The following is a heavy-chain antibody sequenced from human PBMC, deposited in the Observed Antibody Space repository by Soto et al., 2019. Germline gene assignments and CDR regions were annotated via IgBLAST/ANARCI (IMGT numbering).Heavy chain of an antibody. CDR2: ISYDGSNK. V-gene: IGHV3-30-3*01. CDR3: ARGRIAVAGTPPNYYYYGMGV. J-gene: IGHJ6*02. Sequence: GGSLRLSCAASGFTFSSYAMHWVRQAPGKGLEWVAVISYDGSNKYYADSVKGRFTISRDNSKNTLYLQMNSLRAEDTAVYYCARGRIAVAGTPPNYYYYGMGVWGQGTTVTVSS. CDR1: GFTFSSYA. D-gene: IGHD6-19*01.